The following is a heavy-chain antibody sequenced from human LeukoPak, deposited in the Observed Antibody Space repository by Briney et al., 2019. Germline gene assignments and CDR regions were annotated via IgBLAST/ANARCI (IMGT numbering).Heavy chain of an antibody. CDR2: ISGSGGST. D-gene: IGHD5-18*01. V-gene: IGHV3-23*01. J-gene: IGHJ4*02. CDR3: AKVQGGYSYGYFDY. CDR1: GFTFSGYA. Sequence: GGSLRLSCAASGFTFSGYAMSWVRQAPGKGLEWVSAISGSGGSTYYAGSVKGRFTISRDNSKNTLYLQMNSLRAEDTAVYYCAKVQGGYSYGYFDYWGQGTLVTVSS.